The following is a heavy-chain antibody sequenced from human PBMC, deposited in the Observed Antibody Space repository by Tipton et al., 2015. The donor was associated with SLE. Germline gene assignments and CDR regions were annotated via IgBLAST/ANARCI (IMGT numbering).Heavy chain of an antibody. V-gene: IGHV4-34*01. D-gene: IGHD3-3*02. Sequence: TLSLTCAVYGGSFSGYYWSWIRQPPGKGLEWIGEINHSGGTNYNPSLKSRVTISVDTSKNQFSLKLSSVTAADTAVYYCARAPYHFMDVWGNGTTVTVSS. CDR3: ARAPYHFMDV. J-gene: IGHJ6*03. CDR2: INHSGGT. CDR1: GGSFSGYY.